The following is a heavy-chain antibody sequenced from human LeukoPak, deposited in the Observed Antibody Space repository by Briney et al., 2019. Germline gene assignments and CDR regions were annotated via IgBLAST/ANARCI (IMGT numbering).Heavy chain of an antibody. D-gene: IGHD3-10*01. J-gene: IGHJ4*02. CDR2: VTGTGGNT. CDR3: AKVHGSGSYRFDF. CDR1: GFTFDSYA. Sequence: GGSLRLSCEGSGFTFDSYAMSWVGQSPGKGLEGASAVTGTGGNTYHADSVKDRFTISRDNSKNTVYLQMNSLRAEDTAIYYCAKVHGSGSYRFDFWGQGTLVAVSS. V-gene: IGHV3-23*01.